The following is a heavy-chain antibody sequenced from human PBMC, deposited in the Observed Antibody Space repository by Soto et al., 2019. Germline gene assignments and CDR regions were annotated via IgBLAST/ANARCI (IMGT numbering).Heavy chain of an antibody. CDR3: ARGKTYYYDFWSGYYTEFDY. J-gene: IGHJ4*02. V-gene: IGHV1-18*04. D-gene: IGHD3-3*01. Sequence: ASVKVSCKASGDTFTSNGISWVRQAPGQGLEWLAWISIYNGNTQSAQKVQGRVTMTTDTSTNTAYMELSRLRSDDTAVYYCARGKTYYYDFWSGYYTEFDYWGQGTLVTVSS. CDR1: GDTFTSNG. CDR2: ISIYNGNT.